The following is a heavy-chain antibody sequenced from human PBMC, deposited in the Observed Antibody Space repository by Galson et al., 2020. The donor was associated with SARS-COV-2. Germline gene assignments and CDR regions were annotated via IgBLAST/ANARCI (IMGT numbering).Heavy chain of an antibody. J-gene: IGHJ2*01. Sequence: SQTLSLTCTVSGGSISSGDYYWSWIRQPPGKGLEWIGYIYYSGSTYYNPSLKSRVTISVDTSKNQFSLKLSSVTAADTAVYYCARDGRRDGCIHYWYFDLWGRVTLVAVSS. D-gene: IGHD6-19*01. V-gene: IGHV4-30-4*01. CDR3: ARDGRRDGCIHYWYFDL. CDR1: GGSISSGDYY. CDR2: IYYSGST.